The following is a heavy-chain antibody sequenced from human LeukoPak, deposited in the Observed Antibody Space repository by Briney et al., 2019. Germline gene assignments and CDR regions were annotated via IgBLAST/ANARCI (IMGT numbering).Heavy chain of an antibody. D-gene: IGHD6-6*01. V-gene: IGHV3-30*01. Sequence: GGSLRLSCAASGFTFSSYAMHWVRQAPGKGLEWVAVISYDGSNKYYADSVKGRFTISRDNSKNTLYLQMNSLRAEDTAVYYCARGTTYGGSSSHRLYYYYYYMDVWGKGTTVTVSS. CDR2: ISYDGSNK. CDR1: GFTFSSYA. CDR3: ARGTTYGGSSSHRLYYYYYYMDV. J-gene: IGHJ6*03.